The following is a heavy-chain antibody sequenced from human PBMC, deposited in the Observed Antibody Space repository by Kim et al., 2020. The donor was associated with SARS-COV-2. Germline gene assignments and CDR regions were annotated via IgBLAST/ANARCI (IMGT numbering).Heavy chain of an antibody. D-gene: IGHD5-18*01. CDR3: AAVRYSYVPFRDYYYGMDV. J-gene: IGHJ6*02. V-gene: IGHV3-48*02. CDR2: ISSSSSTI. Sequence: GGSLRLSCAASGFTFSSYSMNWVRQAPGKGLEWVSYISSSSSTIYYADSVKGRFTISRDNAKNSLYLQMNSLRDEDTAVYYCAAVRYSYVPFRDYYYGMDVWGLGTTVTVSS. CDR1: GFTFSSYS.